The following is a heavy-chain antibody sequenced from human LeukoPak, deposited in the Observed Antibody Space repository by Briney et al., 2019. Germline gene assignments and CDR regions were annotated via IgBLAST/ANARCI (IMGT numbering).Heavy chain of an antibody. J-gene: IGHJ4*02. Sequence: SQTLSLTCTVFGGSISSGGHYWSWIRQHPGKGLEWIGYIYYSGSTYYNPSLKSRVTISVDTSKNQFSLKLSSVTAADTAVYYCARGTYGSGSYFFDYWGQGTLVTVSS. CDR1: GGSISSGGHY. V-gene: IGHV4-31*03. CDR3: ARGTYGSGSYFFDY. D-gene: IGHD3-10*01. CDR2: IYYSGST.